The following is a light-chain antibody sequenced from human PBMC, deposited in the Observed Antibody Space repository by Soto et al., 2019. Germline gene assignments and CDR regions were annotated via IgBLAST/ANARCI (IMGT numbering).Light chain of an antibody. CDR1: QSINNY. CDR2: AAS. CDR3: QQSFTTPIST. V-gene: IGKV1-39*01. J-gene: IGKJ2*01. Sequence: DIQMTQSPSSLSAFVGDRVSITCRASQSINNYLNWYQQKPGKAPKLLIHAASSLQSGVPLRFSGGGSGTDFSLSIRELRNVDFVPYFCQQSFTTPISTFGQGTKLEIK.